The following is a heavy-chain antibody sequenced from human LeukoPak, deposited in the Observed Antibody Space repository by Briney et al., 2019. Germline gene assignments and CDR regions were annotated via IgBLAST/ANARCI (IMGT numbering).Heavy chain of an antibody. J-gene: IGHJ4*02. CDR1: GGSISSYY. CDR3: ARDYRDSGSSWGIDY. V-gene: IGHV4-59*01. Sequence: SETLSLTCTVSGGSISSYYWSWIREPPGKGLERIGYIYYSGSTNYNPSLKSRVTISVDTSKNQFSLKLSSVTAADTAVYYCARDYRDSGSSWGIDYWGQGTLVTVSS. CDR2: IYYSGST. D-gene: IGHD6-13*01.